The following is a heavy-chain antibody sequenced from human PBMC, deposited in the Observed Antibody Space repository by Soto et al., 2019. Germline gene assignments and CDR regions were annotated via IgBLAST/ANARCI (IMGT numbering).Heavy chain of an antibody. J-gene: IGHJ4*01. CDR2: IIPIFGTA. CDR3: ARVCGYDSPWEAHGFDS. D-gene: IGHD5-12*01. Sequence: QVQLVQSGAEVKKPGSSVKVSCKASGGTFSSYAISWVRQAPGQGLEWMGGIIPIFGTANYAQKFQGRVTITADKSPSTAYMELSSLGSADTAVYYCARVCGYDSPWEAHGFDSWGHGTLVTVAS. CDR1: GGTFSSYA. V-gene: IGHV1-69*06.